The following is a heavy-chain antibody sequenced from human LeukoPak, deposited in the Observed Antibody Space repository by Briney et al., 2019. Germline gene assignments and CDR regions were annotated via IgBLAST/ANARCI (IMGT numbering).Heavy chain of an antibody. J-gene: IGHJ1*01. D-gene: IGHD3-10*01. CDR2: ISGSGDIT. CDR3: ATRMVRGVTFAEYFQH. Sequence: GGTLRLSCAASGFPFSNYGMSWVRQAPGTGLEWVSSISGSGDITYYPDSVKGRFTVSRDNSKNTLYLQMNSLRAEDTAVYYCATRMVRGVTFAEYFQHWGQGTLVTVSS. CDR1: GFPFSNYG. V-gene: IGHV3-23*01.